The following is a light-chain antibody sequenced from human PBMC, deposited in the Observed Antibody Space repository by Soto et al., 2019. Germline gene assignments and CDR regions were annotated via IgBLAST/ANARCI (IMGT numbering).Light chain of an antibody. J-gene: IGKJ2*01. V-gene: IGKV1-5*01. CDR1: QSISTW. CDR3: QQYSTHST. CDR2: DVS. Sequence: DIQMTQSPSTLSASVGDRVTITRRASQSISTWLGWYQQKPGKAPKLLIYDVSNLQSGVPSRFSGSRSGTEFTLTIDSLQPDDSAVYHCQQYSTHSTFGQGTKLEIK.